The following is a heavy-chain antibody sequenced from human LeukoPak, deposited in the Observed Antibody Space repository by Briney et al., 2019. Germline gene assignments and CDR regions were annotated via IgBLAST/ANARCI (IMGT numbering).Heavy chain of an antibody. CDR3: ARGRDCSSTSCLGYYYMDV. CDR2: ISYDGSNK. D-gene: IGHD2-2*01. V-gene: IGHV3-30*04. Sequence: GGSLRLSCAASGFTFNSYAMHWVRQAPGKGLEWVAVISYDGSNKNYADSVKGRFTISRDNSKNTLYLQMNSLRAEDTAVYYCARGRDCSSTSCLGYYYMDVWGKGTTVTVSS. J-gene: IGHJ6*03. CDR1: GFTFNSYA.